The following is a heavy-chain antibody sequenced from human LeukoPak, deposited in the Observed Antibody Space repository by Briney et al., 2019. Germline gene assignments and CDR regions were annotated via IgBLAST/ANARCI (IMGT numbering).Heavy chain of an antibody. D-gene: IGHD3-10*01. CDR1: GFTFSSYD. Sequence: PGGSLRLSCAASGFTFSSYDMNWVRQAPGKGLEWVSYISNSGSTIYYADSVKGRFTISRDNAKSSLYLQMSSLIADDTAVYYCTRDLQSSSYTEFDYWGQGTPVTVSS. J-gene: IGHJ4*02. CDR3: TRDLQSSSYTEFDY. V-gene: IGHV3-48*03. CDR2: ISNSGSTI.